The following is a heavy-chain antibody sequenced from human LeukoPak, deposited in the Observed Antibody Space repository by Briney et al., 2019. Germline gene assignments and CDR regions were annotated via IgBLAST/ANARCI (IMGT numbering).Heavy chain of an antibody. CDR3: AKTTYYHDTRGNWFDP. V-gene: IGHV1-8*01. J-gene: IGHJ5*02. CDR1: GYTFTSYD. D-gene: IGHD3-22*01. CDR2: MKPSSGNT. Sequence: ASVRVSCKASGYTFTSYDINWVRQAPGQGLEWMGWMKPSSGNTGYAQKFQGRVTMTGDTSMSTAYMELTSLTSEDTAVYYCAKTTYYHDTRGNWFDPWGQGTLVTVSS.